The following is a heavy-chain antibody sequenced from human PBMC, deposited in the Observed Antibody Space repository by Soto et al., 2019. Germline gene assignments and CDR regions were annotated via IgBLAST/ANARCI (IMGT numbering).Heavy chain of an antibody. CDR2: MNPNSGNT. CDR1: GYTFTSYD. V-gene: IGHV1-8*01. Sequence: VSSVKVSCKASGYTFTSYDINWVRQATGQGLEWMGWMNPNSGNTGYAQKFQGRVTMTRNTSISTAYMELSSLRSEDTAVYYCARARDFWSGSKEAYWGQGTLVTVSS. CDR3: ARARDFWSGSKEAY. J-gene: IGHJ4*02. D-gene: IGHD3-3*01.